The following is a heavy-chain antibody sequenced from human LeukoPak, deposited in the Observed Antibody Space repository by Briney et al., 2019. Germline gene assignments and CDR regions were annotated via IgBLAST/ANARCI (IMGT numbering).Heavy chain of an antibody. D-gene: IGHD3-22*01. CDR3: ARTYYYDSSGANDAFDI. Sequence: ASVKVSCKASGYTFTGYYMHWVRQAPGQGLEWVGCLNPNSGGTNYAQKFQGWVTMTRDTSISTAYMELRRLRSDDTAVYYCARTYYYDSSGANDAFDIWGQGTMVTVSS. CDR1: GYTFTGYY. V-gene: IGHV1-2*04. CDR2: LNPNSGGT. J-gene: IGHJ3*02.